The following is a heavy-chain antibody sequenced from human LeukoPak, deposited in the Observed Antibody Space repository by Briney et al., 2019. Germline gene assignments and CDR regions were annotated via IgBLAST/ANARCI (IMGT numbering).Heavy chain of an antibody. J-gene: IGHJ3*02. D-gene: IGHD3-3*01. CDR3: ARATPYYDFWSGYSPDAFDI. Sequence: PGGSLRLSCSASGFTFSSYWMSWVRQAPGKGLEWVANIKQDGSEKYYVDSVKGRFTISRDNAKNSLSLQMNSLRAEDTAVYYCARATPYYDFWSGYSPDAFDIWGQGTMVTVSS. CDR2: IKQDGSEK. V-gene: IGHV3-7*01. CDR1: GFTFSSYW.